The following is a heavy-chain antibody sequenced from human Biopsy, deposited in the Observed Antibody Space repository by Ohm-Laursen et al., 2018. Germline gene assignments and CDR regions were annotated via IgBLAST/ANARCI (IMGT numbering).Heavy chain of an antibody. CDR3: AKARVAIRYFDI. J-gene: IGHJ2*01. V-gene: IGHV3-9*01. CDR2: ITWNSGTI. Sequence: SLRLSCTTSGFIFDDYAMHWVRQAPGKGLEWVSSITWNSGTIDYADSVKGRFTISRDNAKNSLYLQMNSLRAGDTALYYCAKARVAIRYFDIWGRGTLVTVSS. CDR1: GFIFDDYA. D-gene: IGHD2-15*01.